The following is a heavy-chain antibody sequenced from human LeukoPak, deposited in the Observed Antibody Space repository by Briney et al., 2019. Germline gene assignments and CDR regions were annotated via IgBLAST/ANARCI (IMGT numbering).Heavy chain of an antibody. V-gene: IGHV4-59*01. J-gene: IGHJ4*02. CDR3: ARSSVGTFDY. Sequence: PSETLSLTCTVSGGSISSYYWSWIRQPPGKGLEWIGHIYYSGSTNYNPSLKSRVTISVDTSKNQFSLKLSSVTAADTAVYYCARSSVGTFDYWGQGTLVTVSS. D-gene: IGHD5/OR15-5a*01. CDR2: IYYSGST. CDR1: GGSISSYY.